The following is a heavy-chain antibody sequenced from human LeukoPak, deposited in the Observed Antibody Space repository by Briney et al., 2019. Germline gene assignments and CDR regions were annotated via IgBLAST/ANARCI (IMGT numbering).Heavy chain of an antibody. CDR3: ARAVTVSSGIHFDP. V-gene: IGHV4-59*01. CDR2: IYYSGST. CDR1: GGSISSYY. D-gene: IGHD6-25*01. J-gene: IGHJ5*02. Sequence: SETLSLTCTVSGGSISSYYWSWIRQPPGKGLEWIGYIYYSGSTNYNPSLKSRVTISVDTSKNQFSLKLSSVTAADTAVYYCARAVTVSSGIHFDPWGQGTLVTVSS.